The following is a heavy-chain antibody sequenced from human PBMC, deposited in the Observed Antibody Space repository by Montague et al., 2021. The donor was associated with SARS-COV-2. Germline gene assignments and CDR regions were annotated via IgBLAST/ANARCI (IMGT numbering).Heavy chain of an antibody. CDR1: GGSFSDDS. J-gene: IGHJ5*01. CDR2: VYHSGST. Sequence: SETLSLTCAVSGGSFSDDSWSWIRQSQGKGLEWIGEVYHSGSTTYNQSVRSRVLISIDTSRSQISLNLRSVTAADTAVYYCARGGIRIGMNRGVRSRPFDSWGQGTLVTVSS. D-gene: IGHD3-10*01. CDR3: ARGGIRIGMNRGVRSRPFDS. V-gene: IGHV4-34*01.